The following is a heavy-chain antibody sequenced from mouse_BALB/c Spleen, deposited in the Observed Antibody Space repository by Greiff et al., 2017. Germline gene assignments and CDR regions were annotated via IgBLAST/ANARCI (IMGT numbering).Heavy chain of an antibody. V-gene: IGHV5-9-4*01. J-gene: IGHJ3*01. Sequence: EVKLMESGGGLVKPGGSLKLSCAASGFTFSSYAMSWVRQSPEKRLEWVAEISSGGSYTYYPDTVTGRFTISRDNAKNTLYLEMSSLRSEDTAMYYCATYGNHGGFAYWGQGTLVTVSA. CDR3: ATYGNHGGFAY. D-gene: IGHD2-10*02. CDR1: GFTFSSYA. CDR2: ISSGGSYT.